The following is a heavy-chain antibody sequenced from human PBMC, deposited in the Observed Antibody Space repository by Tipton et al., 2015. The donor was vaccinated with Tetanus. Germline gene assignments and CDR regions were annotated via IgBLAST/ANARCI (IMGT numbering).Heavy chain of an antibody. D-gene: IGHD5-18*01. J-gene: IGHJ4*02. V-gene: IGHV4-61*01. CDR1: GGSVSSGSYY. CDR3: ASRGYSGRRQIEDY. CDR2: ILYGGST. Sequence: TLSLTCTVSGGSVSSGSYYWAWIRQPPGKGLEYIGYILYGGSTHYSPSLKSRVTVSADTSKNQFSLKLTSVTAADTAVYYCASRGYSGRRQIEDYWGQGTLVTVSS.